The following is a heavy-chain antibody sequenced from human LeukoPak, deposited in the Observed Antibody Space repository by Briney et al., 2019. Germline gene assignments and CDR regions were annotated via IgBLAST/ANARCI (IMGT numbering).Heavy chain of an antibody. Sequence: SETLSLTCTVSGGSISSGDYYWSWIRQPPGKGLEWIGYIYYSGSTYYNPSLKSRVTISVDTSKNQFSLKLSSVTAADTAVYYCARENYYDSSGTYWGQGTLVTVSS. CDR2: IYYSGST. J-gene: IGHJ4*02. D-gene: IGHD3-22*01. CDR3: ARENYYDSSGTY. V-gene: IGHV4-30-4*01. CDR1: GGSISSGDYY.